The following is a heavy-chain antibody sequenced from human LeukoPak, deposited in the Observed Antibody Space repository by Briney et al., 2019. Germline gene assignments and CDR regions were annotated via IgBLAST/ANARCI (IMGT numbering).Heavy chain of an antibody. CDR1: GGSISNYF. D-gene: IGHD3-22*01. Sequence: PSETLSLTCTVSGGSISNYFWTWIRQPPGKGLDWIGYTHSSGNTNYNPSLKSRVTMSVDTSKNQFSLKLTSVTAADTAIYYCARFEKFNDSSVHYPDYWGQGTLVTVSS. J-gene: IGHJ4*02. V-gene: IGHV4-59*01. CDR3: ARFEKFNDSSVHYPDY. CDR2: THSSGNT.